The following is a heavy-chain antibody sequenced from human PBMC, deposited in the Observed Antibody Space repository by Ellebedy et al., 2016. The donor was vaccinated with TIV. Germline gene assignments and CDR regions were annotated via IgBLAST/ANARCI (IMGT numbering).Heavy chain of an antibody. J-gene: IGHJ5*02. D-gene: IGHD1-26*01. CDR2: IWHDGSKK. Sequence: GESLKISCAASGFTFSIYEIYWVRQAPGKGLEWVAVIWHDGSKKYYADSVKGRFTISRDNSKKPLYLQMNILRADETALYYCTNWESWGQGTLVTVSS. CDR1: GFTFSIYE. V-gene: IGHV3-33*07. CDR3: TNWES.